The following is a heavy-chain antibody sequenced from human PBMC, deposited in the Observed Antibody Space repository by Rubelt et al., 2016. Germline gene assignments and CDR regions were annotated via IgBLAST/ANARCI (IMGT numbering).Heavy chain of an antibody. J-gene: IGHJ4*02. CDR2: ISGSGGST. Sequence: EVRLLESGGGLVQPGGSLRLSCAASGFTFSSYAMSWVRQAPGKGLEWVSAISGSGGSTYYADSVKGRFTISRDNSKNTRYLQMNSLRAEDTAVYYCAKVPIRTVTSTFDYWGQGTLVTVSS. CDR3: AKVPIRTVTSTFDY. D-gene: IGHD4-17*01. CDR1: GFTFSSYA. V-gene: IGHV3-23*01.